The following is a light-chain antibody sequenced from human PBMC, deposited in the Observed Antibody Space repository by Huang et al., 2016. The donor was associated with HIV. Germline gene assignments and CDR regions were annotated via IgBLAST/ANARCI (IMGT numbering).Light chain of an antibody. CDR2: GAS. CDR3: QQYNKWPPYT. V-gene: IGKV3-15*01. Sequence: VMTQSPATLSVSPGERATLSCRASESILRTLAWYQQRPGQPPSLLNYGASVRLPGISDRFRGSGSGTEFRLTSSSLQSEDFAVYYCQQYNKWPPYTYGQGTKLELK. CDR1: ESILRT. J-gene: IGKJ2*01.